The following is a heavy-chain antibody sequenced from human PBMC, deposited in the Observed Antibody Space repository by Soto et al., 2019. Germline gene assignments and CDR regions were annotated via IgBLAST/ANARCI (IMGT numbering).Heavy chain of an antibody. J-gene: IGHJ5*02. CDR2: IYTSGST. Sequence: SETLSLTCTVSGGSISSYYWSWFRQPAGKGLEWIGRIYTSGSTNYNPSLKSRVTMSVDTSKNQFSLNLSSVTAAATAVYYGARGRTDDDFWSGYYTGFWFDPWGQGTLVTVSS. CDR3: ARGRTDDDFWSGYYTGFWFDP. CDR1: GGSISSYY. V-gene: IGHV4-4*07. D-gene: IGHD3-3*01.